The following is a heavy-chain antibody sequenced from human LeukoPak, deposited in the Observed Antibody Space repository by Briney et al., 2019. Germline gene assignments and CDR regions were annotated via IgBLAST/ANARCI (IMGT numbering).Heavy chain of an antibody. CDR1: GASITDYY. CDR3: AYGGDAYKTGY. D-gene: IGHD5-24*01. J-gene: IGHJ4*02. Sequence: SETLSLTCSVSGASITDYYWSWIRQPPAKGLEWIGYIYYSGSPNYNPSLKSRVTLSLDTSQNQFSLKLTSVTAADTAVYYCAYGGDAYKTGYWGQGTLVTVSS. V-gene: IGHV4-59*01. CDR2: IYYSGSP.